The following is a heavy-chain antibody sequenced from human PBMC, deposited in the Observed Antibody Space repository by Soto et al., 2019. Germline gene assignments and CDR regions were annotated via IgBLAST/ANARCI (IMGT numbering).Heavy chain of an antibody. J-gene: IGHJ5*02. V-gene: IGHV1-18*01. CDR3: ARVVPGAEAWFGP. CDR2: ISLYSDGT. D-gene: IGHD2-2*01. Sequence: GASVKVSCKTSGYTFSNYGITWVRQAPGQPLEWLGWISLYSDGTNYAQKFQGRVSMTTDASTTTAYMELRSLRSDDTAVYYCARVVPGAEAWFGPWGQGTLVTVSS. CDR1: GYTFSNYG.